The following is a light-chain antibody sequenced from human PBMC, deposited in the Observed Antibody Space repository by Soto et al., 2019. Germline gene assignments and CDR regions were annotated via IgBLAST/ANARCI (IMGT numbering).Light chain of an antibody. CDR2: DAS. Sequence: EIVLTQSPATLSLSPGERATLSCRASQSVSSYLAWYQQKPGQAPRLLIYDASNRATGISARFSGSGSGTDFTLTISSLEPEDFAVYYCQQRSNWPITFGQGTRLEMK. CDR3: QQRSNWPIT. J-gene: IGKJ5*01. V-gene: IGKV3-11*01. CDR1: QSVSSY.